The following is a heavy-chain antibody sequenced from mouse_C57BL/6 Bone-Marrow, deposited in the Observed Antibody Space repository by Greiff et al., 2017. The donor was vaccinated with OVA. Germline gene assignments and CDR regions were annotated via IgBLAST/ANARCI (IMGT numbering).Heavy chain of an antibody. Sequence: QVQLKESGAELARPGASVKLSCKASGYTFTSYGISWVKQRTGQGLEWIGEIYPRSGNTYYNEKFKGKATLTADKSSSTAYMELRSLTSEDSAVYFCARTLRYAMDYWGQGTSVTVSA. J-gene: IGHJ4*01. CDR1: GYTFTSYG. V-gene: IGHV1-81*01. D-gene: IGHD1-1*01. CDR3: ARTLRYAMDY. CDR2: IYPRSGNT.